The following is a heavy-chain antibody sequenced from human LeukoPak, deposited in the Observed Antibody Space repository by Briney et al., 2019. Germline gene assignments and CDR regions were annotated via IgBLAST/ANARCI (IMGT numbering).Heavy chain of an antibody. Sequence: PGGSLRLSCAASGFTFSSNWMHWVRQAPGKGLVWVSRISSDGNTTDYADSVKDRFTVSRDNAKNTLYLQIDSLRTEDTAFYYCTRGREWGQGTLVTVSS. V-gene: IGHV3-74*01. CDR2: ISSDGNTT. CDR1: GFTFSSNW. J-gene: IGHJ4*02. CDR3: TRGRE.